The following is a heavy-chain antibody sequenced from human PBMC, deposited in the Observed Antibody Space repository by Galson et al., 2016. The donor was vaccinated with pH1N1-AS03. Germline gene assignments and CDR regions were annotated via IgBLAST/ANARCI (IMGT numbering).Heavy chain of an antibody. J-gene: IGHJ1*01. CDR2: IYSSGVT. CDR1: GDSIKSDTHS. V-gene: IGHV4-30-2*06. CDR3: ARGPPFSP. Sequence: TCAVSGDSIKSDTHSWNWIRQSPGKGLEWLGYIYSSGVTESNPSLRSRVSITIDTSKNEFSLKMTSVTAADTAVYYCARGPPFSPWGQGTLVTVSS.